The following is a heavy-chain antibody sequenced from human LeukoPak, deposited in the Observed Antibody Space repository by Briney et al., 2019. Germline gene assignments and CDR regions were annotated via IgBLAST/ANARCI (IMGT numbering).Heavy chain of an antibody. CDR3: EKAPLYIVVIPAATSFDY. CDR2: SGGST. D-gene: IGHD2-2*01. Sequence: GGSLRLSCAASGFTFSNYAMSWVRQAPGNGLDGVSVSGGSTYYADCVKGRFTISRDNPKDTLYLQMHRLRAEDKAVYYCEKAPLYIVVIPAATSFDYWGQGTLVNVSS. CDR1: GFTFSNYA. V-gene: IGHV3-23*01. J-gene: IGHJ4*02.